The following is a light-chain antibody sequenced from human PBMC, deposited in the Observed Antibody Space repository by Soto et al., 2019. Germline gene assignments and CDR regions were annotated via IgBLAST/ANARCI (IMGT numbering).Light chain of an antibody. CDR2: DVS. J-gene: IGKJ4*02. Sequence: EIQITQSPSSLSASVGDRVTITCQASQDISNYLNWYQQKPGKAPKLLIYDVSNLEEGVPSRFSGSRTGTDFTFTISSLQPEDIAAYYCQQYSDLPITFGGGTKVDIK. CDR1: QDISNY. CDR3: QQYSDLPIT. V-gene: IGKV1-33*01.